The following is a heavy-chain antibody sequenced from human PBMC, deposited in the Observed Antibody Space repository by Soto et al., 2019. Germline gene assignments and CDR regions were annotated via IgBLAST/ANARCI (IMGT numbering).Heavy chain of an antibody. V-gene: IGHV3-30*18. CDR1: GVSISNYA. CDR2: ISYDGSNK. J-gene: IGHJ3*02. CDR3: AKSLLVVSWEGIALDI. Sequence: VGFPRLWYTAAGVSISNYAIHCVRQDPGMGLEWVAVISYDGSNKYYADSVKGRFTISRDNSKNTLYLQMNSLRAEDTTVYYCAKSLLVVSWEGIALDIWGKGTMVTVSS. D-gene: IGHD2-2*01.